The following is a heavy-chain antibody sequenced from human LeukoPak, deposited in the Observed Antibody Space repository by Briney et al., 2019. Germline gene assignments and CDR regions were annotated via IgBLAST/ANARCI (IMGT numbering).Heavy chain of an antibody. CDR1: GGSISSGSYY. CDR2: IYTGGGT. D-gene: IGHD6-13*01. J-gene: IGHJ3*02. CDR3: ARDPSSWLSDAAFDI. V-gene: IGHV4-61*02. Sequence: SETLSLTCTVSGGSISSGSYYWSWIRQPAGKGLEWIGRIYTGGGTNYNPSLKSRVTISLDTSKNQFSLMLSSVTAADTAVYYCARDPSSWLSDAAFDIWGQGTMVTVSS.